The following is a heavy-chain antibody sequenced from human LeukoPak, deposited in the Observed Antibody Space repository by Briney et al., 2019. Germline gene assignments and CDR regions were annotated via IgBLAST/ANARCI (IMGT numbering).Heavy chain of an antibody. CDR3: ARDPYNGSYGDYYYYYMDV. Sequence: GGSLRLSCAASGFTVSSNYMSWVRQAPGKGLEWVSSITTSSTYIYYADSVKGRFTISRDNAKNSLFLQMNSLRAEDTAIYYCARDPYNGSYGDYYYYYMDVWGKGTTVTVSS. CDR2: ITTSSTYI. CDR1: GFTVSSNY. J-gene: IGHJ6*03. D-gene: IGHD1-26*01. V-gene: IGHV3-21*01.